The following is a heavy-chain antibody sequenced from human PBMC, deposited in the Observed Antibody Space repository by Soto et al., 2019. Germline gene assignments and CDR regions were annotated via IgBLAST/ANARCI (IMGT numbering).Heavy chain of an antibody. CDR3: AIDRGSGRSITTVRGVIRRAFDY. CDR2: ISYDGSNK. J-gene: IGHJ4*02. D-gene: IGHD3-10*01. Sequence: QVQLVESGGGVVQPGRSLRLSCAASGFNFSSYAMHWFRQAPGKGLEWVAVISYDGSNKYYADSVKGRFTISRENSKNQLYLQMNSLRAEDTAVYYCAIDRGSGRSITTVRGVIRRAFDYCGQGTLVTVSS. CDR1: GFNFSSYA. V-gene: IGHV3-30-3*01.